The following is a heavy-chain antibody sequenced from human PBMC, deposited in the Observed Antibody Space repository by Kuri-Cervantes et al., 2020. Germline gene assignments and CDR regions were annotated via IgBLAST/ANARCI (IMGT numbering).Heavy chain of an antibody. J-gene: IGHJ6*02. CDR1: GFSLTTFGMG. CDR3: AHSGGSPGYTSSWGFYYYAMDV. Sequence: SGPTLVKPTQTLTLTCTFSGFSLTTFGMGVAWIRQPPGKALEWLILIYWDDDKRYSPSLKSRLTITKDTPKNQVVLTMTNMDPVDTGTYYCAHSGGSPGYTSSWGFYYYAMDVWGQGTTVTVSS. V-gene: IGHV2-5*02. D-gene: IGHD6-13*01. CDR2: IYWDDDK.